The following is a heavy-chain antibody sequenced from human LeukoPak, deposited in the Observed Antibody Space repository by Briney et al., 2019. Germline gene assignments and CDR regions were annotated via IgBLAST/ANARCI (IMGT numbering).Heavy chain of an antibody. Sequence: SETLSLTCTVTGGSISSYYWSWIRQPPGKGLEWIGYIYYSGSTNYNPSLKSRVTISVDTSKNQFSLKLSSVTAADTAVYYCARDVQLWYNWFDPWGQGTLVTVSS. V-gene: IGHV4-59*01. J-gene: IGHJ5*02. CDR3: ARDVQLWYNWFDP. D-gene: IGHD5-18*01. CDR2: IYYSGST. CDR1: GGSISSYY.